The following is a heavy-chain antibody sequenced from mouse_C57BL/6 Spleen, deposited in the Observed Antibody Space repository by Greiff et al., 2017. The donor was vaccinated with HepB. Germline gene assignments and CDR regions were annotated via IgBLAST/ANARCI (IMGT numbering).Heavy chain of an antibody. CDR2: INPSSGYT. D-gene: IGHD1-1*01. J-gene: IGHJ4*01. CDR1: GYTFTSYW. V-gene: IGHV1-7*01. CDR3: ARDTTVDYYAMDY. Sequence: QVHVKQSGAELAKPGASVKLSCKASGYTFTSYWMHWVNQRPGQGLEWIGYINPSSGYTKYNQKFKDKATLTADKSSSTAYMQLSSLTYEDSAVYYCARDTTVDYYAMDYWGQGTSVTVSS.